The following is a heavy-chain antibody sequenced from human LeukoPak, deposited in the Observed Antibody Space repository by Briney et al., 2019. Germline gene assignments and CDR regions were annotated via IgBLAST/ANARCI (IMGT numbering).Heavy chain of an antibody. Sequence: PGGSLRLSCAASGFTFSSYAMSWVRQAPGKGLEWVATISGSDGRTYYADSVRGRFTISRDNSKNTLYLQMNSLRAEDTAVYYCARASSNVDTATRYWGQGTLVTVSS. D-gene: IGHD5-18*01. CDR2: ISGSDGRT. CDR1: GFTFSSYA. V-gene: IGHV3-23*01. CDR3: ARASSNVDTATRY. J-gene: IGHJ4*02.